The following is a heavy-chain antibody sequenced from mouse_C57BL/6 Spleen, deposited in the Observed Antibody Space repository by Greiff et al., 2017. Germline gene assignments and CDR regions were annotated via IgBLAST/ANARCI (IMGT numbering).Heavy chain of an antibody. CDR1: GYTFTSYW. CDR3: ARGLLRNYFDY. J-gene: IGHJ2*01. D-gene: IGHD1-1*01. Sequence: QVQLQQPGAELVMPGASVKLSCKASGYTFTSYWMHWVKQRPGQGLEWIGEIDPSDSYTNYNQKFKGKSTLTVDKSSSTAYMQLSSLTSEDSAVYYCARGLLRNYFDYWGQGTTLTGSS. V-gene: IGHV1-69*01. CDR2: IDPSDSYT.